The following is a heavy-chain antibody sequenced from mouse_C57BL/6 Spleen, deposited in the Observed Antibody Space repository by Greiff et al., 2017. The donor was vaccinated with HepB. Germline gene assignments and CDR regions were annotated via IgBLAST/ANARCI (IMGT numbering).Heavy chain of an antibody. CDR1: GYSITSGYY. V-gene: IGHV3-6*01. Sequence: VQLKESGPGLVKPSQSLSLTCSVTGYSITSGYYWNWIRQFPGNKLEWMGYISYDGSNNYNPSLKNRISITRDTSKNQFFLKLNSVTTEDTATYYCARDFYYYGSSWGPWFAYWGQGTLVTVSA. CDR3: ARDFYYYGSSWGPWFAY. D-gene: IGHD1-1*01. J-gene: IGHJ3*01. CDR2: ISYDGSN.